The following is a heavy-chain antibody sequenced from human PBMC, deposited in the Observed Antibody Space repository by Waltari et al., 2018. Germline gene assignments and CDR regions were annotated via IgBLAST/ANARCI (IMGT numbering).Heavy chain of an antibody. CDR2: RWFDGSIK. CDR1: GFSFNKYT. Sequence: QEQLVESGGGVVQPGRSLRLSCAASGFSFNKYTMNWVRQAQGKGPEWGAVRWFDGSIKYYGDSVKGRFTISRDNSRNTLYLQMNSLRVDDTAVYYCARDRSSEFYYGMDVWGQGTTVTVSS. V-gene: IGHV3-33*01. CDR3: ARDRSSEFYYGMDV. J-gene: IGHJ6*02. D-gene: IGHD3-10*01.